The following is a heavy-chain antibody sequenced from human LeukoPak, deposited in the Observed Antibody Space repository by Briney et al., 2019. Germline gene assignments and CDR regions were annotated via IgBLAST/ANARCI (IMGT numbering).Heavy chain of an antibody. CDR1: GFTFSSYA. J-gene: IGHJ6*02. CDR3: AKDRYDGGNSDYYYGMDV. CDR2: ISGSGGST. Sequence: PGGSLRLSRAASGFTFSSYAMSWVRQAPGKGLEWVSAISGSGGSTYYADSVKGRFTISRDNSKNTLYLQMNSLRAEDTAVYYCAKDRYDGGNSDYYYGMDVWGQGTTVTVSS. D-gene: IGHD4-23*01. V-gene: IGHV3-23*01.